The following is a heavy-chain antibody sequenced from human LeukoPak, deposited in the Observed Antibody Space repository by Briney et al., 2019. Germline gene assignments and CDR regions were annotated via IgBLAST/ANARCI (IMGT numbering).Heavy chain of an antibody. J-gene: IGHJ4*02. CDR3: AIRWYSSSSDDY. V-gene: IGHV1-69*13. CDR2: IIPIFGTA. CDR1: GYIFTDYY. D-gene: IGHD6-6*01. Sequence: ASVKVSCKASGYIFTDYYMHWVRQAPGQGLEWMGGIIPIFGTANYAQKFQGRVTITADESTSTAYMELSSLRSEDTAVYYCAIRWYSSSSDDYWGQGTLVTVSS.